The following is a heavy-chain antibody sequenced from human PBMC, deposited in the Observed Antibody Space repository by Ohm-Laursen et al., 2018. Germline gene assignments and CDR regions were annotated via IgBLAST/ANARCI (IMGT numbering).Heavy chain of an antibody. CDR1: GFTFSSHT. CDR2: IYSGGDM. J-gene: IGHJ4*02. CDR3: ARDVPGIVASRGGG. V-gene: IGHV3-53*01. Sequence: LSLTCAASGFTFSSHTMNWVRQAPGKGLEWVSLIYSGGDMFYADSVKGRFTISRDKSKNTLYLQMNSLRVEDTAMYFCARDVPGIVASRGGGWGQGTLVTVSS. D-gene: IGHD3-16*01.